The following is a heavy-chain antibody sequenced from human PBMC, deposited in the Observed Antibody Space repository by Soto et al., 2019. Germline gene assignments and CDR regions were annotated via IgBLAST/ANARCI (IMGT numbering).Heavy chain of an antibody. D-gene: IGHD5-12*01. J-gene: IGHJ5*02. CDR3: ARDRGRWLQFRWFDP. CDR1: GGSISSGGYY. CDR2: VYYKGNT. Sequence: SETLSLTCTVSGGSISSGGYYWNWIRQHPGKGLEWVGYVYYKGNTYYNPSLKSRVTISVDTSKNQFSLKLSSVTAADTAVYYCARDRGRWLQFRWFDPWGQGTLVTVSS. V-gene: IGHV4-31*03.